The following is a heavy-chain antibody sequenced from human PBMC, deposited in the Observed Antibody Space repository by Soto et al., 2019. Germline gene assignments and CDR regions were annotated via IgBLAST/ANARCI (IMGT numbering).Heavy chain of an antibody. CDR2: IYHSGST. V-gene: IGHV4-30-2*01. CDR1: GGSISSGGYS. Sequence: SETLSLTCAVSGGSISSGGYSWSWIRQPPGKGLEWIGYIYHSGSTYYNPSLKSRVTISVDRSKNQFSLKLSSVTAADTAVYYCARATDTAMALDYWGQGTLVTVSS. CDR3: ARATDTAMALDY. D-gene: IGHD5-18*01. J-gene: IGHJ4*02.